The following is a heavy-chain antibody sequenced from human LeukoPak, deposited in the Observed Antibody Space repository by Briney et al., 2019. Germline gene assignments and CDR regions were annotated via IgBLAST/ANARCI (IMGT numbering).Heavy chain of an antibody. J-gene: IGHJ4*02. CDR3: ARTYYDSSGFMAIDYYFDY. Sequence: ASVKVSCKASGGTFSSYAIIWVRQAPGQGLEWMGRIIPILGIANYAQKFQGRVTITADKSTSTAYMELSSLRSEDTAVYYCARTYYDSSGFMAIDYYFDYWGQGTLVTVSS. V-gene: IGHV1-69*04. CDR2: IIPILGIA. D-gene: IGHD3-22*01. CDR1: GGTFSSYA.